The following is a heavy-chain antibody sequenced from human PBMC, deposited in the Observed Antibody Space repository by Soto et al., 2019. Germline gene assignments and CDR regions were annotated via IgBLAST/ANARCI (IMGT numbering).Heavy chain of an antibody. D-gene: IGHD1-26*01. CDR3: AREVGAPSGWLDP. Sequence: GGSLRLSCAASGFTFTNYAMTWVRQTPGKGLEWVSGISASGGLKYYADSVQGRLTVSRDNSKNILYLQMDNLRDEDTALYYCAREVGAPSGWLDPWGQGTQVTVSS. CDR1: GFTFTNYA. V-gene: IGHV3-23*01. J-gene: IGHJ5*02. CDR2: ISASGGLK.